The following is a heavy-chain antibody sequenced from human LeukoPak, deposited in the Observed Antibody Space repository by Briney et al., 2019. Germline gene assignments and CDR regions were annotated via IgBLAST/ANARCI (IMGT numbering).Heavy chain of an antibody. CDR3: TRHSRVTTPYYYYMDV. V-gene: IGHV3-73*01. CDR1: GFTFSGSA. D-gene: IGHD4-17*01. Sequence: PGGSLRLSCAASGFTFSGSAMHWVRQASGKGLEWVGRIRSKANSYATAYAASVKGRFTISRDDSKNTAYLQMNSLKTEDAAVYYCTRHSRVTTPYYYYMDVWGKGTTVTVS. J-gene: IGHJ6*03. CDR2: IRSKANSYAT.